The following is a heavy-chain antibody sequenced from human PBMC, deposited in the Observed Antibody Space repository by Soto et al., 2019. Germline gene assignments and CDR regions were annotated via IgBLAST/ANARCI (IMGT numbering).Heavy chain of an antibody. CDR2: INQSGST. D-gene: IGHD4-17*01. CDR3: AAHVNTTVHEYWYFDL. Sequence: AETLSLTCAVYGGSCSGDYWSWIRQPPGKGLEGIGGINQSGSTNCNPSLTSRVSISVDTSKKQFSLNLSSVTDAEKAVYYCAAHVNTTVHEYWYFDLWARGTRVTVS. V-gene: IGHV4-34*01. CDR1: GGSCSGDY. J-gene: IGHJ2*01.